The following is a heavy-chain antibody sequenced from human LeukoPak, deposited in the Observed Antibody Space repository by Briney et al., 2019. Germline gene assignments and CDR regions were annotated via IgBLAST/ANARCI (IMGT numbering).Heavy chain of an antibody. CDR3: ARERYDHFDY. J-gene: IGHJ4*02. V-gene: IGHV4-59*01. D-gene: IGHD1-14*01. CDR2: IYYSGST. Sequence: PSEXLSLTCTVSGGSISSYYWSWLRQPPGKGLEWMGYIYYSGSTNYNPSLTSRGTISVDTSKNQFSLKLSSVTAADTAVYYCARERYDHFDYWGQGTLVTVSS. CDR1: GGSISSYY.